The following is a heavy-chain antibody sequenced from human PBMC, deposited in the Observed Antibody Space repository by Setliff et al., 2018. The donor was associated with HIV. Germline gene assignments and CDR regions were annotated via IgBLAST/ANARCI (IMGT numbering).Heavy chain of an antibody. J-gene: IGHJ5*02. D-gene: IGHD6-19*01. CDR1: GGSINIGSFY. V-gene: IGHV4-61*09. CDR2: VYTSGNT. Sequence: SETLSLTCTVSGGSINIGSFYRSWIRQPAGKGPEWLGHVYTSGNTYYDPSLASRVAISLDRSKNQFSLKLDSVTAADTALYFCARGRGAWFEGSWFDPWGQGILVTVSS. CDR3: ARGRGAWFEGSWFDP.